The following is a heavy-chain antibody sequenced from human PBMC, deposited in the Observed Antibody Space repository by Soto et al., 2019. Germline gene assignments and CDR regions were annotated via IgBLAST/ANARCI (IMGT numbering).Heavy chain of an antibody. CDR2: IWYDGSNQ. D-gene: IGHD2-21*02. J-gene: IGHJ4*02. CDR1: GFTFSSYA. Sequence: GGSLRLSCAASGFTFSSYAMHWVRQAPGKGLEWVAAIWYDGSNQYYADSVKGRFTISRDNSKNTLYLQMNSPRAEDTAVYYCAREAACGGGACCRGNFDSWGQGTLVTVSS. V-gene: IGHV3-33*01. CDR3: AREAACGGGACCRGNFDS.